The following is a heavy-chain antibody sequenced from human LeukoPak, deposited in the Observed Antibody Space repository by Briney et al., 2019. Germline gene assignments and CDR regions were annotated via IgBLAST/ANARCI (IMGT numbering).Heavy chain of an antibody. V-gene: IGHV3-21*03. J-gene: IGHJ3*02. CDR2: ISSSSSYI. CDR3: TTNDAFDI. CDR1: GFTFSSYS. Sequence: GGSLRLSCAASGFTFSSYSMNRVRQAPGKGLEWVSSISSSSSYIYYADSVKGRFTISRDNAKNSLFLQMNSLKTEDTAMYYCTTNDAFDIWGQGTMVTVSS. D-gene: IGHD4-11*01.